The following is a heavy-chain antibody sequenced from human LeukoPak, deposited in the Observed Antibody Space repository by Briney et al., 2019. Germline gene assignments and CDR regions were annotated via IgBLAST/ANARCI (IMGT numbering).Heavy chain of an antibody. CDR3: ARDRVEGGGRLGAFDI. J-gene: IGHJ3*02. V-gene: IGHV3-66*01. CDR1: GFTVSSNY. CDR2: IYVGGDT. D-gene: IGHD2-15*01. Sequence: GGSLRLSCAASGFTVSSNYISWVRQAPGKGLEWVSVIYVGGDTYYAGSVKGRLTISRDKSKNTVYLQMNSLRVEDTAVYYCARDRVEGGGRLGAFDIWGQGTMVTVSS.